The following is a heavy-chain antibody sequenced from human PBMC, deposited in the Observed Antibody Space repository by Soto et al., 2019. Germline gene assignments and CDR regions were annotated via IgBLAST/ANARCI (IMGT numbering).Heavy chain of an antibody. CDR3: ARDGPPIYYYGSGSDGGFDP. CDR2: ISAYNGNT. D-gene: IGHD3-10*01. V-gene: IGHV1-18*04. CDR1: GYAFTGYG. Sequence: ASLKVSCKASGYAFTGYGISWVRQAPGQGLEWMGWISAYNGNTNYAQKLQGRVTMTTDTSTSTAYMELRSLRSDDTAVYYCARDGPPIYYYGSGSDGGFDPWGQGTLVTGSS. J-gene: IGHJ5*02.